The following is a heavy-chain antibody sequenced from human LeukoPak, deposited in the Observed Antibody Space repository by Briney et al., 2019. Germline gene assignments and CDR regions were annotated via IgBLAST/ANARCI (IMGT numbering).Heavy chain of an antibody. J-gene: IGHJ4*02. CDR2: ITGSGGST. V-gene: IGHV3-64*04. D-gene: IGHD6-19*01. CDR1: GFTFSTYF. CDR3: ARMAVADDYFDY. Sequence: GGYLRLSCSASGFTFSTYFMHWVRKAPGKGLECVSAITGSGGSTYYADSVKGRFTISRDNSKNTLYLQMNSLRAEDTAVYYCARMAVADDYFDYWGQGTLVTASS.